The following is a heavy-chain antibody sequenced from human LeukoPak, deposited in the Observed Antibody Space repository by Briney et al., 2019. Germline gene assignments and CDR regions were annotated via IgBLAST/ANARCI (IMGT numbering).Heavy chain of an antibody. Sequence: SETLSLTCTVSGGSVNSSSYFWGWIRQPPGKGLEWIGSIFYSGSTCYNPSLKTRVTISVDTSKNQFSLKLSSVTAADTAVYYCARAAGDSPPYYYYMDVWGKGTTVTVSS. CDR3: ARAAGDSPPYYYYMDV. D-gene: IGHD3-10*01. CDR2: IFYSGST. J-gene: IGHJ6*03. V-gene: IGHV4-39*07. CDR1: GGSVNSSSYF.